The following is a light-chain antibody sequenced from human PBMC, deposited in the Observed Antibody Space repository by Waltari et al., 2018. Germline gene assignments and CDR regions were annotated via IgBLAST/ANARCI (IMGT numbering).Light chain of an antibody. CDR2: EGS. CDR1: SSDVGSYNL. J-gene: IGLJ2*01. CDR3: CSYAGSRVV. V-gene: IGLV2-23*01. Sequence: QSALTQPASVSGSPGQSITISCTGTSSDVGSYNLVSWYQQHPGKAPKLMIYEGSKRPAGVSKRFSGSKSGNTASLTISELQAEDEADYYCCSYAGSRVVFGGGTKLTVL.